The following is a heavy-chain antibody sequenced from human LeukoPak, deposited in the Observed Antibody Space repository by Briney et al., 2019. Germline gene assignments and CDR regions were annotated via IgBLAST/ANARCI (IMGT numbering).Heavy chain of an antibody. D-gene: IGHD5-18*01. Sequence: PGGSLRLSCTATGFTFGDHAMSWVRQAPGKGLGWVGFIRSKAYRGTTEYAASVKGRFTISRDNSKNTLYLQMNSLRAEDTAVYYCARDRYNYGFSYGMGVWGKGTTVTVSS. CDR2: IRSKAYRGTT. J-gene: IGHJ6*04. V-gene: IGHV3-49*04. CDR1: GFTFGDHA. CDR3: ARDRYNYGFSYGMGV.